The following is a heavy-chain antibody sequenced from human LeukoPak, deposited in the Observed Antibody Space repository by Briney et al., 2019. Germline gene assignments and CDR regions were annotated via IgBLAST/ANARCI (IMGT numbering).Heavy chain of an antibody. D-gene: IGHD3-22*01. Sequence: GASVKVSCKASGYTFTSYYMHWVRQAPGQGLEWMGIINPSGGSTSYAQKFQGRVTMTRDTSTSTVYMELSSLRSEDTAVYYCARDQSEYYYDSSGLRYWGQGTLVTASS. V-gene: IGHV1-46*01. CDR2: INPSGGST. CDR1: GYTFTSYY. J-gene: IGHJ4*02. CDR3: ARDQSEYYYDSSGLRY.